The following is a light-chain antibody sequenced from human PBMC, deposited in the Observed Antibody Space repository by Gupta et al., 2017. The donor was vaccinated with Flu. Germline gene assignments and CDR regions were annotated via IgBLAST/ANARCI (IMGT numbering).Light chain of an antibody. CDR3: LQDDNYPRT. CDR1: QGIRAN. V-gene: IGKV1-6*01. Sequence: AIQMAQSPSSLAASVGDTITITCRASQGIRANLGWYQQKPGEAPKLLIYAASHLQSGVPSRFSSSGSDRDFTLTISGLQPEDFATYYCLQDDNYPRTFGRGTEVEI. CDR2: AAS. J-gene: IGKJ4*02.